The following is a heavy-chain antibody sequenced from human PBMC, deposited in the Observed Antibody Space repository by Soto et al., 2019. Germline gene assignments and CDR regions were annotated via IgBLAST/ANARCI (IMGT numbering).Heavy chain of an antibody. D-gene: IGHD1-26*01. CDR3: ARREGSPANYYYYGMDV. V-gene: IGHV5-51*01. CDR1: GYSFTSYW. J-gene: IGHJ6*02. CDR2: IYPGDSDT. Sequence: GESLKISCKGSGYSFTSYWIGWVRQMPGKGLEWMGIIYPGDSDTRYSPSFQGQVTISADKSISTAYLQWSSLKASDTAMYYCARREGSPANYYYYGMDVWGQGTTVTVSS.